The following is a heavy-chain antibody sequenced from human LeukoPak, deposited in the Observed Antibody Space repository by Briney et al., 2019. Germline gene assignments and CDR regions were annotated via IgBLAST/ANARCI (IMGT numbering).Heavy chain of an antibody. CDR1: GGSISSYY. J-gene: IGHJ5*01. Sequence: SETLSLTCSVSGGSISSYYWTWIRQPPGKGLEWIGYIYYSGSPNSNPSLKSRVTMSVDTSKNQFSLKLSSVTAADTAVYYCATDGMVRGPDAWFDSWGQGTLVTVSS. V-gene: IGHV4-59*12. CDR3: ATDGMVRGPDAWFDS. D-gene: IGHD3-10*01. CDR2: IYYSGSP.